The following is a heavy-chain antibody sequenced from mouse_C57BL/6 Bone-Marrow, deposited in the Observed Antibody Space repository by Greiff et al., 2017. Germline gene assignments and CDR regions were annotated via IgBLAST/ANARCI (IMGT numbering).Heavy chain of an antibody. CDR3: AEGYTAWFAY. D-gene: IGHD2-2*01. Sequence: VKLMESGAELARPGASVKLSCKASGYTFTSYGISWVKQRTGQGLEWIGEIYPRSGNTSYNEKFKGKATLTADKSSSTAYMKLRSLTSEDSAVYFCAEGYTAWFAYWGQGTLVTVSA. J-gene: IGHJ3*01. V-gene: IGHV1-81*01. CDR1: GYTFTSYG. CDR2: IYPRSGNT.